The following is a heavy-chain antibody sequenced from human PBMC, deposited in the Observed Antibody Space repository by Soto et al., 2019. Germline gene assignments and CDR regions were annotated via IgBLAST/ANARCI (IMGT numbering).Heavy chain of an antibody. Sequence: PGGSLRLSCAASGFTVSSNYMSWVRQAPGKGLEWVSVIYSGGSTYYADSVKGRFTISRDNSKNTLYLQMNSLRAEDTAVYYCARSKAVLRFLEWTLEYYYYGMDVWGQGTTVTVSS. CDR3: ARSKAVLRFLEWTLEYYYYGMDV. J-gene: IGHJ6*02. CDR1: GFTVSSNY. D-gene: IGHD3-3*01. V-gene: IGHV3-66*01. CDR2: IYSGGST.